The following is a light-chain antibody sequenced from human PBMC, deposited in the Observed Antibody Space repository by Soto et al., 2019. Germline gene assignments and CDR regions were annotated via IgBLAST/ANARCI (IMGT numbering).Light chain of an antibody. J-gene: IGKJ2*01. CDR2: AAS. V-gene: IGKV1-39*01. CDR3: QQSYSIFRT. Sequence: DIQMTQSPSSLSASVGDRVTITCRASQSISSYLHWYQQKPGKAPKLLIYAASSLQSGVPSRFSGSGSGTDFTLTISSLQPEDFATYYCQQSYSIFRTFGQGTKLEIK. CDR1: QSISSY.